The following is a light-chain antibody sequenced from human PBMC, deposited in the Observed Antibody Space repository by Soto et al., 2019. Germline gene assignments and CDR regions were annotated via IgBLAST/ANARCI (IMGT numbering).Light chain of an antibody. CDR3: QQYTNYWT. CDR2: KAS. J-gene: IGKJ1*01. CDR1: QSVSTW. Sequence: DTQMTQSPSILSASVGDRVTITCRASQSVSTWLAWYQQKPGKAPKVLIYKASTLQTGVPSRFSGRGSGTEFSLTISSLQPDDFATYYCQQYTNYWTFGQGNRVEIK. V-gene: IGKV1-5*03.